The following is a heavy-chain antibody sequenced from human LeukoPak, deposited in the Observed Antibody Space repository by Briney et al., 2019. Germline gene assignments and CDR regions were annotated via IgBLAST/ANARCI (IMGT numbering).Heavy chain of an antibody. CDR3: AREPVPYYYDSSGYLS. CDR2: IYTSGST. CDR1: GGSISSYY. D-gene: IGHD3-22*01. Sequence: PSETLSLTCTVSGGSISSYYWSWIRQPAGKGLEWIGRIYTSGSTNYNPSLKSRVTMSVDTSKNQFSLKLSSVTAADTAVYYCAREPVPYYYDSSGYLSWGQGTPVTVSS. J-gene: IGHJ4*02. V-gene: IGHV4-4*07.